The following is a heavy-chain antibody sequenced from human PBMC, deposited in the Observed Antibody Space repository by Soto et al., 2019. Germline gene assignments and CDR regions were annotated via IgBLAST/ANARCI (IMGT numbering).Heavy chain of an antibody. CDR3: ARVLYYGSGSYSPYGMAV. CDR1: GVSFNNNG. D-gene: IGHD3-10*01. CDR2: VSPPFRTS. Sequence: QVQLVQSGAEVKKPGSSVKVSCKTSGVSFNNNGIGWVRQAPGHGLEWMGGVSPPFRTSNYARKFQGRISITADASTGTLNMDLSSLTSEDTAQYYCARVLYYGSGSYSPYGMAVWGQGTTVTVSS. V-gene: IGHV1-69*01. J-gene: IGHJ6*02.